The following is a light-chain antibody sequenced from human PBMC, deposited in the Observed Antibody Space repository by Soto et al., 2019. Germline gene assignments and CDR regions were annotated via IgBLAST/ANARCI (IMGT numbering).Light chain of an antibody. Sequence: DIQMTQSPSSLSASVGDRVTITCRASQSISSYLNWYQQKPGKAPKLLIYAASSLQSGVPSRFSGSGSGTDFTLTISSLQPEDFATCYCQQSYSTPYTFGQGTKREIK. J-gene: IGKJ2*01. CDR1: QSISSY. CDR3: QQSYSTPYT. CDR2: AAS. V-gene: IGKV1-39*01.